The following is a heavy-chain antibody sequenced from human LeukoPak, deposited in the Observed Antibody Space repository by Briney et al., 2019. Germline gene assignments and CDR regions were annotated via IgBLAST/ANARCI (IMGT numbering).Heavy chain of an antibody. CDR1: GGSISTDSCY. CDR2: IYYSGST. J-gene: IGHJ4*02. V-gene: IGHV4-61*01. Sequence: SETLFLTCTVSGGSISTDSCYWGWIRQPPGKGLEWIGYIYYSGSTKYNPSLKSRVTISVDTSKNQFSLRLSSVTAADTAVYYCARYHCSGTSCLNFDYWGQGTLVTVSS. CDR3: ARYHCSGTSCLNFDY. D-gene: IGHD2-2*01.